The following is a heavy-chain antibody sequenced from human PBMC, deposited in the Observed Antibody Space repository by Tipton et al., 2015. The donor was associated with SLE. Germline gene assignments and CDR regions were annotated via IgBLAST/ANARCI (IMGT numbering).Heavy chain of an antibody. CDR3: ARETYSGTLFDY. Sequence: SLRLSYAASGFTFSSYWMSWVRQAPGKGLEWVANIKQDGSEKYYVDSVKGRFTISRDNAKNSLYLQMNSLRAEDTAVYYCARETYSGTLFDYWGQGTLVTVSS. D-gene: IGHD1-26*01. J-gene: IGHJ4*02. CDR1: GFTFSSYW. CDR2: IKQDGSEK. V-gene: IGHV3-7*01.